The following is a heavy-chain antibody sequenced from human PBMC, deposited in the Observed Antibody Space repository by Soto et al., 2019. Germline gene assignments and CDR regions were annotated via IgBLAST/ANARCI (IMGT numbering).Heavy chain of an antibody. Sequence: PSEPLPHTCAVYGGSFSGYYWSWIRQPPGQGLEWIGEINHSGITNYNPSLKSRVTISVDTSKNQFSLKLSSVTAADTAVYYCAKDTYYHDTTGYYVLDYWGQGTLVTVSS. CDR1: GGSFSGYY. V-gene: IGHV4-34*01. J-gene: IGHJ4*02. CDR2: INHSGIT. CDR3: AKDTYYHDTTGYYVLDY. D-gene: IGHD3-22*01.